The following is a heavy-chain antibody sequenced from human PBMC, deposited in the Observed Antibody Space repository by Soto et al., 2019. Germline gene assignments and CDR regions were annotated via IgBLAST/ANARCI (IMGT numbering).Heavy chain of an antibody. CDR3: ARKNYYDSSGYDY. V-gene: IGHV1-69*13. D-gene: IGHD3-22*01. CDR2: IIPIFGTA. J-gene: IGHJ4*02. Sequence: SVKGSCKASGGTFNSYAISWVRQAPGQGLEWMGGIIPIFGTANYAQKFQGRVTITADESTSTAYMELSSLRSEDTAVYYCARKNYYDSSGYDYWGQGTLVTVSS. CDR1: GGTFNSYA.